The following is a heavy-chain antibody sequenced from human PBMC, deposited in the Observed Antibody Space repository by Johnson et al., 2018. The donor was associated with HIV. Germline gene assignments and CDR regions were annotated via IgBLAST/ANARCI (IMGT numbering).Heavy chain of an antibody. CDR3: ARDSYSGGGSYS. CDR2: ISYDGSEK. J-gene: IGHJ3*01. Sequence: QEQLVESGGGVVQPGRSLRLSCEASGFTLSSSAFHWVRQAPGKGLEWVAVISYDGSEKYYVDSVKGRFTISRDNAKNSLYLQMNSLRVEDTAVYYCARDSYSGGGSYSWGQGTMVTVSS. CDR1: GFTLSSSA. V-gene: IGHV3-30*04. D-gene: IGHD1-26*01.